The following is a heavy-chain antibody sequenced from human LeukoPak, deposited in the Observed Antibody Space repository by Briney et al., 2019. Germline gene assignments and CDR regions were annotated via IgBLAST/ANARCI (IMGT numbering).Heavy chain of an antibody. D-gene: IGHD2-15*01. CDR3: AKDLVFCSGGSCYPEAFDI. V-gene: IGHV3-23*01. CDR1: GFTFSSYA. CDR2: ISGSGGST. J-gene: IGHJ3*02. Sequence: GGSLRLSCAASGFTFSSYAMSWVRQAPGKGLEWVSAISGSGGSTYYADSVKGRFTISRDNSKNTLYLQMNSLRAEDTAVYYCAKDLVFCSGGSCYPEAFDIWGQGTMVTVSS.